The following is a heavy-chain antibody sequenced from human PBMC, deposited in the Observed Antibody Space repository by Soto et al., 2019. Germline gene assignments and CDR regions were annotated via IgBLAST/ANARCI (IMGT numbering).Heavy chain of an antibody. Sequence: LSLTCTVSGGSISSCDYYWTWIRQPPVRGLDWIGYSSYSGSTYYNPSLKGRVSISVDTSKKQFFLKLSSVTAADTAVYYCAREGLAPPIVGYHSRGMHVWGQGTTVTVSS. CDR1: GGSISSCDYY. J-gene: IGHJ6*02. CDR2: SSYSGST. V-gene: IGHV4-30-4*08. CDR3: AREGLAPPIVGYHSRGMHV. D-gene: IGHD6-25*01.